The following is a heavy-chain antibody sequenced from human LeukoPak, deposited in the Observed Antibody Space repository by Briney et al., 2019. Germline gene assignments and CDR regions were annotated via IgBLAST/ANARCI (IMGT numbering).Heavy chain of an antibody. J-gene: IGHJ4*02. CDR2: ISAYNGNT. D-gene: IGHD6-19*01. Sequence: ASVKVSCKASGYTFTSYGISWVRQAPGQGLEWMGWISAYNGNTNYAQKLQGRVTMTTDTSTSTAYMELRSLRSDDTAVYYCARGPRVIAVAGSWGGYYLGQGTLVTVSS. CDR1: GYTFTSYG. V-gene: IGHV1-18*01. CDR3: ARGPRVIAVAGSWGGYY.